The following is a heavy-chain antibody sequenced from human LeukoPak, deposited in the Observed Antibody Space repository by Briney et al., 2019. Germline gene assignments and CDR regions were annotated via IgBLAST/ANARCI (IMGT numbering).Heavy chain of an antibody. CDR1: GYTFTSYY. CDR3: ARRRQWLTDY. Sequence: GASVKVSCKASGYTFTSYYMHWVRQAPGQGLEWMGWISAYNGNTNYAQKLQGRVTMTTDTSTSTAYMELRSLRSDDTAVYYCARRRQWLTDYWGQGTLVTVSS. CDR2: ISAYNGNT. J-gene: IGHJ4*02. V-gene: IGHV1-18*04. D-gene: IGHD6-19*01.